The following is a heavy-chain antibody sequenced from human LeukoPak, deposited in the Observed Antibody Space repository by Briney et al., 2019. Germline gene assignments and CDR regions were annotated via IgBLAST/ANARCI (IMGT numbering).Heavy chain of an antibody. Sequence: GASVKVSCKASGGTFSSYAISWVRQAPGQVLEWMGRIIPILGIANYAQKFQGRVTITADKSTSTAYMELSSLRSEDTAVYYCARDLGTTWDYYYGMDVWGQGTTVTVSS. V-gene: IGHV1-69*04. CDR1: GGTFSSYA. CDR3: ARDLGTTWDYYYGMDV. D-gene: IGHD3-16*01. CDR2: IIPILGIA. J-gene: IGHJ6*02.